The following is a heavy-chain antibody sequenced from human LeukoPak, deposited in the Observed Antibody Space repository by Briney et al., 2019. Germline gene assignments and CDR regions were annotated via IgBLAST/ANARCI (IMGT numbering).Heavy chain of an antibody. V-gene: IGHV1-2*02. CDR3: ARDSGSSGWDPTSFLDY. CDR1: GYTFTGYH. CDR2: INPNSGGA. D-gene: IGHD6-19*01. Sequence: VASVKVSCKASGYTFTGYHIHWVRQAPGQGLEWMGWINPNSGGANSAQEFLGRVSMTRDTSISTVYMDLTSLRSDDTAVYYCARDSGSSGWDPTSFLDYWGRGTVVTVSS. J-gene: IGHJ4*02.